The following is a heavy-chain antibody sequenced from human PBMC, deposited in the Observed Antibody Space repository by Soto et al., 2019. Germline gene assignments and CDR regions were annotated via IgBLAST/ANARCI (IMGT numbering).Heavy chain of an antibody. Sequence: ASVKVSCQASGSTFTSYAMHWVRQAPGQRLEWMGWINAGNGNTKYSQKFQGRVTITRDTSASTAYMELSSLRSEDTAVYYCARHPGYSYGSNWGQGPLVTVSS. J-gene: IGHJ4*02. CDR1: GSTFTSYA. D-gene: IGHD5-18*01. V-gene: IGHV1-3*01. CDR3: ARHPGYSYGSN. CDR2: INAGNGNT.